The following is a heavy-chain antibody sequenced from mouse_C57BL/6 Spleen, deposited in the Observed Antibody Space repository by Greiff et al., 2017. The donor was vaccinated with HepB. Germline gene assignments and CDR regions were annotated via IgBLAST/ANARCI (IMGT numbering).Heavy chain of an antibody. Sequence: VQLQQSGPELVKPGASVKIPCKASGYTFTDYNMDWVKQSHGKSLEWIGDINPNNGGTIYNQKFKGKATLTVDKSSSTAYMELRSLTSEDTAVYYCARGDYYGSMYFDVWGTGTTVTVSS. CDR2: INPNNGGT. CDR1: GYTFTDYN. J-gene: IGHJ1*03. CDR3: ARGDYYGSMYFDV. V-gene: IGHV1-18*01. D-gene: IGHD1-1*01.